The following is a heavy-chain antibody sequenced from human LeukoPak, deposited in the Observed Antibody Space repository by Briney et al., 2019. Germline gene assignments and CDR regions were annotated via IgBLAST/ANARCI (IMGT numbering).Heavy chain of an antibody. J-gene: IGHJ5*01. CDR2: ILYDGSDQ. CDR3: ARHCSSGWFDS. CDR1: EFTFSNSA. Sequence: GRSLRLSCAASEFTFSNSAMHWVRQAPGKGLEWVALILYDGSDQYYADSVKGRFTISRDNSRNTLYLQMNSLRAEDTAVYYCARHCSSGWFDSWGQGTLVTVSS. D-gene: IGHD6-19*01. V-gene: IGHV3-33*05.